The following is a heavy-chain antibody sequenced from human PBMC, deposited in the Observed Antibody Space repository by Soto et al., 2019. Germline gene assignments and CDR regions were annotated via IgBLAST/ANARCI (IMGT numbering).Heavy chain of an antibody. CDR1: GYTFTGYY. V-gene: IGHV1-2*02. D-gene: IGHD6-13*01. CDR3: ARDRTGGLEAAGPDY. J-gene: IGHJ4*02. CDR2: INPNSGGT. Sequence: ASVKVSCKASGYTFTGYYMHWVRQAPGQGLEWMGWINPNSGGTNYAQKFQGRVTMTRDTSISTAYMELSRLRSDDTAVYYCARDRTGGLEAAGPDYWGQGTLVTVSS.